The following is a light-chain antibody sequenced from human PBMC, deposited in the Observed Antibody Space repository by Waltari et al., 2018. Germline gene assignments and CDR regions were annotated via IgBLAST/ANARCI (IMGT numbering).Light chain of an antibody. Sequence: DIQMTQSPSSLSASVGDTVTISCQASEAIDNNVNWYQQEPGKTPKLLIYRASNLQSGDPSRFSGSGSGTDFTLTISRLQPEDFVTYYCQRGSSYPFTFGQGSRLEI. J-gene: IGKJ2*01. CDR3: QRGSSYPFT. CDR1: EAIDNN. V-gene: IGKV1-39*01. CDR2: RAS.